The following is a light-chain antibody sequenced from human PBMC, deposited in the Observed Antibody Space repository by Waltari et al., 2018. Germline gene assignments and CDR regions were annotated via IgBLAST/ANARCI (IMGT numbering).Light chain of an antibody. V-gene: IGKV4-1*01. CDR3: QQYFSPPPT. CDR1: HNLLYTSSHKTD. J-gene: IGKJ4*01. CDR2: WAS. Sequence: DFVMTQSPDSLALSLGDRATINCKSSHNLLYTSSHKTDLAWYQQKPGQPPKLLIYWASTRQSGVPDRFIGSGSETDFTLTISSLQPEDAAVYYCQQYFSPPPTFGGGTKVEIK.